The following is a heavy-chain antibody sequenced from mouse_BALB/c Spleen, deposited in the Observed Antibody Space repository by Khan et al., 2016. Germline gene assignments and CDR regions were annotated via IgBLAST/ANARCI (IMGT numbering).Heavy chain of an antibody. CDR2: ILPGTDST. CDR1: GYTFSRYW. CDR3: ASGAS. J-gene: IGHJ3*01. V-gene: IGHV1-9*01. Sequence: QVQLQQSGAELMKPGASVKISCKASGYTFSRYWIDWIKQRPGQGLEWIGEILPGTDSTNYNDKFKGKAAFTAESSSSTAYIQLNSLTSEDSAVYSCASGASWGQGTLVTVSA.